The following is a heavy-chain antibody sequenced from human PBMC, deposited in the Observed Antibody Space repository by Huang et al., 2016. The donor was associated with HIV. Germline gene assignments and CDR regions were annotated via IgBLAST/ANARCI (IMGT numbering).Heavy chain of an antibody. D-gene: IGHD2-15*01. V-gene: IGHV3-30*18. Sequence: QVHLVESGGGVVQPGGSLRLSFAASGFKLRGVGMHWVRQAPGKGLELVAVSSYDGRSHFYTDSVKGRFTISRDNSDNTLSLQMKCLRPDDTAVYYCAKESRWFSDFDHWGQGVLVSVSS. CDR1: GFKLRGVG. CDR3: AKESRWFSDFDH. J-gene: IGHJ4*02. CDR2: SSYDGRSH.